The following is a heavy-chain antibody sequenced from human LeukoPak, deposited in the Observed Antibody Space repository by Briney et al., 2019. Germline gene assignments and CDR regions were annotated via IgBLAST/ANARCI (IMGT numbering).Heavy chain of an antibody. CDR3: ARGGFYYDILTGYLT. D-gene: IGHD3-9*01. CDR2: IYHSGST. Sequence: SETLSLTCTVSGYSISSGYYWGWIRQPPGKGLEWIGSIYHSGSTYYNPSLKSRVTMSVDTSKNQFSLKLSSVTAADTAVYYCARGGFYYDILTGYLTWGQGTLVTVSS. CDR1: GYSISSGYY. V-gene: IGHV4-38-2*02. J-gene: IGHJ5*02.